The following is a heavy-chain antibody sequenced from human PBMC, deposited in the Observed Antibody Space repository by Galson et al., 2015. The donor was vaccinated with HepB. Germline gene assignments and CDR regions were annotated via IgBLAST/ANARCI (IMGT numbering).Heavy chain of an antibody. CDR1: GFTFQDYY. CDR3: ARDPRGLAVAGLYYGMDV. CDR2: ISTRTSDT. J-gene: IGHJ6*02. Sequence: SLRLSCAASGFTFQDYYMNWIRLAPGKGLEWLSYISTRTSDTNYIDSVKGRFTISRDNAKKLVFLDMSGLRADDTAIYFCARDPRGLAVAGLYYGMDVWGQGTAVTASS. D-gene: IGHD6-19*01. V-gene: IGHV3-11*06.